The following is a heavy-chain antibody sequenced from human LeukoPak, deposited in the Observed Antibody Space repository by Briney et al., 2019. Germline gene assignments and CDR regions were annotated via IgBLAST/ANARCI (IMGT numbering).Heavy chain of an antibody. Sequence: GESLKISCKGSGYSFTTYWISWVRQMPGKGLEWMGRIDPTDSYTNYSPSFRGYVTISVDKSISAAFLQWSSLKASDTAMYYCARLGKTTVTTDDAFDIWGQGTIVTVSS. CDR1: GYSFTTYW. CDR3: ARLGKTTVTTDDAFDI. D-gene: IGHD4-17*01. J-gene: IGHJ3*02. CDR2: IDPTDSYT. V-gene: IGHV5-10-1*01.